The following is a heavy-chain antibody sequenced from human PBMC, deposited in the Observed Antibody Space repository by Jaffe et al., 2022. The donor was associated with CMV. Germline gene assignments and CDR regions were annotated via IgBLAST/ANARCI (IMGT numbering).Heavy chain of an antibody. CDR3: ARMPGDTKFDY. CDR1: GGSISSSSYY. CDR2: IYYSGST. J-gene: IGHJ4*02. Sequence: QLQLQESGPGLVKPSETLSLTCTVSGGSISSSSYYWGWIRQPPGKGLEWIGSIYYSGSTYYNPSLKSRVTISVDTSKNQFSLKLSSVTAADTAVYYCARMPGDTKFDYWGQGTLVTVSS. D-gene: IGHD1-26*01. V-gene: IGHV4-39*01.